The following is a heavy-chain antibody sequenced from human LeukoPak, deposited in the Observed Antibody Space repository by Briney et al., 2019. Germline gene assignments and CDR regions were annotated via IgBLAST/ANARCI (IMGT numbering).Heavy chain of an antibody. Sequence: ASVKVSCKASGYTFTSYGISWVRQAPGQGLEWMGWISAYNGNTNYAQKLQGRVIMTRDTSTSTIYMELSSLRSEDTAVYYCAKMGKTYYDFWSGSNTRGPFDYWGQGTLVTVSS. CDR2: ISAYNGNT. V-gene: IGHV1-18*01. J-gene: IGHJ4*02. CDR1: GYTFTSYG. CDR3: AKMGKTYYDFWSGSNTRGPFDY. D-gene: IGHD3-3*01.